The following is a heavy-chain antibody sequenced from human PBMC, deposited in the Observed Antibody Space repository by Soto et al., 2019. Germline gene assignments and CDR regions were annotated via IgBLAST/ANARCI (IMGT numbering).Heavy chain of an antibody. Sequence: SETLSLTCTVSGGSISSSSYYWGWIRQPPGKGLEWIGSIYYSGSTYYNPSLKSRVTISVDTSKNQFSLKLSSVTAADTAVYYCARHRGLGELSHYGMDVWGQGNTVTVSS. D-gene: IGHD3-10*01. CDR2: IYYSGST. CDR1: GGSISSSSYY. V-gene: IGHV4-39*01. CDR3: ARHRGLGELSHYGMDV. J-gene: IGHJ6*02.